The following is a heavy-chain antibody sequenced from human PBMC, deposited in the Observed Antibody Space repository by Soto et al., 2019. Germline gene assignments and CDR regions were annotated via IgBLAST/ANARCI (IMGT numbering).Heavy chain of an antibody. CDR1: GFTFSSYA. CDR2: ISGSGGST. D-gene: IGHD3-3*01. V-gene: IGHV3-23*01. J-gene: IGHJ6*03. CDR3: AKRVGGNTIFGVVTTYYYYYYMDV. Sequence: GGSLRLSCAASGFTFSSYAMSWVRQAPGKGLEWVSAISGSGGSTYYADSVKGRFTISRDNSKNTLYLRMNSLRAEDTAVYYCAKRVGGNTIFGVVTTYYYYYYMDVWGKGTTVTVSS.